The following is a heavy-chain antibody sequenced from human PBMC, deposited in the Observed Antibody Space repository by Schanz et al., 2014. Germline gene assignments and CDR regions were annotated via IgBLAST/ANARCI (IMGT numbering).Heavy chain of an antibody. Sequence: QVQLVQSGAEVKKPGASVKVSCKLSGGTFSSYTISWMRQAPGQGLEWLGWMNPNSGNPGFAQKFRGRVTMTRNTSMSKTYMELNSLTSEDTAVYYCARVSMEFERGKSYYYYMDVWGRGTTVTVSS. D-gene: IGHD3-10*01. V-gene: IGHV1-8*01. CDR3: ARVSMEFERGKSYYYYMDV. CDR1: GGTFSSYT. CDR2: MNPNSGNP. J-gene: IGHJ6*03.